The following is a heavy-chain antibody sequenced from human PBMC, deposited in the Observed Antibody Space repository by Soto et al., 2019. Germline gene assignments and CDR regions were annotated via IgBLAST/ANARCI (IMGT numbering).Heavy chain of an antibody. CDR2: MNPNSGNT. Sequence: ASVKVSCKASGYTFTSYDINWVRQATGQGLEWMGWMNPNSGNTGYAQKFQGRVTMTRNTSISTAYMELSSLRSEDTAVYYCARGHRGCGSFYYYGRDVWGQGTTVTVSS. J-gene: IGHJ6*02. CDR1: GYTFTSYD. V-gene: IGHV1-8*01. CDR3: ARGHRGCGSFYYYGRDV. D-gene: IGHD3-10*01.